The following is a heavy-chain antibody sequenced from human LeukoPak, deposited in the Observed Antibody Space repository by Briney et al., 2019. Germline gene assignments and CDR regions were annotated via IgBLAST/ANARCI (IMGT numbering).Heavy chain of an antibody. V-gene: IGHV5-51*01. J-gene: IGHJ6*03. D-gene: IGHD3-3*01. CDR1: GYSFTSYW. CDR3: ARLDQTYYDFWSGYYTYYYMDV. CDR2: IYPGDSDT. Sequence: GESLKISCKGSGYSFTSYWIGWVRQMPGKGLEWMGIIYPGDSDTRYSPSFQGQVTISADKSISTAYLQWSSLKASDTAMYYCARLDQTYYDFWSGYYTYYYMDVWGKGTTVTVSS.